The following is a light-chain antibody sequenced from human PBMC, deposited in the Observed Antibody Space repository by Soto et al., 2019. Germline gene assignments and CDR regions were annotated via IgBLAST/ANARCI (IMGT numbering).Light chain of an antibody. J-gene: IGLJ2*01. CDR2: DVT. Sequence: QSALTQPASVSGSPGQSITISCTGTRSDLGGYDYVSWYQQYPGTGPKLLIYDVTTRPSGVSDRFSGSKSGSTASLTISGLQAEDEANYYCGSYTGSIPLVVFGGGTKLTVL. CDR3: GSYTGSIPLVV. V-gene: IGLV2-14*03. CDR1: RSDLGGYDY.